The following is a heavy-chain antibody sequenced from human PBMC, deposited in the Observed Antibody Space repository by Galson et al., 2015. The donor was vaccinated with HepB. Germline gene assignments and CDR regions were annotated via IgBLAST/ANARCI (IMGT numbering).Heavy chain of an antibody. D-gene: IGHD2-21*01. J-gene: IGHJ4*02. Sequence: SVKVSCKASGFTFTSSAMQWVRQARGQRLEWIGWIVVGSGNTNYAQKFQERVTITRDMSTSTAYMELSSLRSEDTAVYYCAAGPRPYCGGDCYPADYFDYWGQGTLVTVSS. CDR2: IVVGSGNT. V-gene: IGHV1-58*02. CDR1: GFTFTSSA. CDR3: AAGPRPYCGGDCYPADYFDY.